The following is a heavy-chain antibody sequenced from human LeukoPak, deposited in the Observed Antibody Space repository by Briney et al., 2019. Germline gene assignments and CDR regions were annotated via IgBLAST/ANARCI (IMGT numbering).Heavy chain of an antibody. Sequence: GGSLRLSCAASGFTFSSYSMNWVRQAPGKGLEWVSYISSSSSTIYYADSVKGRFTISRDNAKNSLYLQMNSLRAEDTAVYYCARDKMYYYDSSGLEYWGQGTLVTVSS. CDR2: ISSSSSTI. CDR1: GFTFSSYS. CDR3: ARDKMYYYDSSGLEY. D-gene: IGHD3-22*01. V-gene: IGHV3-48*04. J-gene: IGHJ4*02.